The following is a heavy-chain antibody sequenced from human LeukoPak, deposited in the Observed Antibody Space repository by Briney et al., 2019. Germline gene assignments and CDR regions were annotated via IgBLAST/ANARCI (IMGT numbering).Heavy chain of an antibody. J-gene: IGHJ4*02. CDR3: ASTLEYCRGHSYSSPHY. CDR1: GYTLTELS. CDR2: FDPEDGET. Sequence: ASVKVSCKVSGYTLTELSMHWVRHPPGQGLEWMGGFDPEDGETNYAQRFQGRVTMTSDTSTNTAYMELSSLRSEDTAVYYCASTLEYCRGHSYSSPHYWGQGTLVPV. D-gene: IGHD2-21*02. V-gene: IGHV1-24*01.